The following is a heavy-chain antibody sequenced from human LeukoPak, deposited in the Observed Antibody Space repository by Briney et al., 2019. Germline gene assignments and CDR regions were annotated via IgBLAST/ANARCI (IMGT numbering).Heavy chain of an antibody. Sequence: GGSLRLSCAASGFTFSSYGMHWVRQAPGKRLEWVAFIRYDGSNKYYADSVKGRFTISRDNSKNTLYLQMNSLRAEDTAVYYCAKDHGRFYRGVGDYYFDYWGQGTLVTVSS. J-gene: IGHJ4*02. V-gene: IGHV3-30*02. CDR2: IRYDGSNK. CDR3: AKDHGRFYRGVGDYYFDY. CDR1: GFTFSSYG. D-gene: IGHD3-10*01.